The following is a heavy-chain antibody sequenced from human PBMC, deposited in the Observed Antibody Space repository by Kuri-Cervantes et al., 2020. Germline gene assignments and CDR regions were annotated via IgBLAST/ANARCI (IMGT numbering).Heavy chain of an antibody. J-gene: IGHJ4*02. CDR3: ATDVPLSGSYYYLLVY. CDR1: GYTFTSYY. D-gene: IGHD1-26*01. Sequence: ASVKVSCKASGYTFTSYYMHWVRQAPGQGLEWMGIINPSGGSTSYAQKFQGRVTMTEDTSTDTAYMELSSLRSEDTAVYYCATDVPLSGSYYYLLVYWGQGTLVTVSS. CDR2: INPSGGST. V-gene: IGHV1-46*01.